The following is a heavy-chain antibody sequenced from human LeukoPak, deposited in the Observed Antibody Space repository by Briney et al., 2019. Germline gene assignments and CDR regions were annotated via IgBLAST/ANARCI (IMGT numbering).Heavy chain of an antibody. D-gene: IGHD3-22*01. CDR3: ARGKRPQYYYDSTSHGPFDY. CDR1: GYTFTSYD. V-gene: IGHV1-8*03. Sequence: ASVTVSCKASGYTFTSYDINWVRQAPGQGLEWMGWMNPNSGNTGYAQKFQGRVTITRNTSISTAYMELSSLRSEDTAVYYCARGKRPQYYYDSTSHGPFDYWGQGTLVTVSS. CDR2: MNPNSGNT. J-gene: IGHJ4*02.